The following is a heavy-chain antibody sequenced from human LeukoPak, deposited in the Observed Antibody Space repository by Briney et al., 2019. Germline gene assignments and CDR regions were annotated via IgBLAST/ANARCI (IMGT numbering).Heavy chain of an antibody. CDR1: GYSISSGYY. V-gene: IGHV4-38-2*02. CDR3: ARERGYGWFDP. J-gene: IGHJ5*02. D-gene: IGHD5-18*01. CDR2: IYHSGST. Sequence: SETLSLTCTVSGYSISSGYYWGWIRQPPGKGLEWIGTIYHSGSTYYNPSLKSRVTISVDTSKNQFSLKLSSVTAADTAVYYCARERGYGWFDPWGQGTLVTVSS.